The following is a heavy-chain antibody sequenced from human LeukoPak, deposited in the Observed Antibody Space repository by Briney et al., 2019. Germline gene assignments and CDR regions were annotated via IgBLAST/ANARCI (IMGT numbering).Heavy chain of an antibody. CDR1: GGSISSGDYY. Sequence: RTSETLSLTCTVSGGSISSGDYYWSWIRQPPGKGLEWIGYIYYSGSTYYNPSLKSRVTISVDTSKNQFSLKLSSVTAADTAVYYCARERNSGYHGSAFDIWSQGTMVTVSS. CDR3: ARERNSGYHGSAFDI. CDR2: IYYSGST. J-gene: IGHJ3*02. V-gene: IGHV4-30-4*01. D-gene: IGHD5-12*01.